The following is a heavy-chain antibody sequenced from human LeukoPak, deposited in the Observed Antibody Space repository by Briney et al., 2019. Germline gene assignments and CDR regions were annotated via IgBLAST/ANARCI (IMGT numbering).Heavy chain of an antibody. CDR1: GFTFITYW. CDR2: INSDGSTT. J-gene: IGHJ4*02. V-gene: IGHV3-74*01. Sequence: PGGSLRLSCAASGFTFITYWMHWVRQAPGKGLGWVSSINSDGSTTTYADSVKGRFTIPRDNAKNMVYLQMNSLRAEDTAVYYCARAFGSGCQVINYFDFWGQGTLVTVSS. D-gene: IGHD3-10*01. CDR3: ARAFGSGCQVINYFDF.